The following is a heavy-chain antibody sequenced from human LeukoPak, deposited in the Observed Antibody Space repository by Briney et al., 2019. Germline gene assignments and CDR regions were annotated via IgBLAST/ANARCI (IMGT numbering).Heavy chain of an antibody. CDR2: INYSGST. CDR1: GGSISSYY. J-gene: IGHJ4*02. Sequence: SETLSLTCTVSGGSISSYYWNWIRQPPGKGLEWIGYINYSGSTYYNPSLKSRVTISVDTSKNQFSLKLSSVTAADTAVYYCARGGGATFDYWGQGTLVTVSS. V-gene: IGHV4-59*01. CDR3: ARGGGATFDY. D-gene: IGHD3-16*01.